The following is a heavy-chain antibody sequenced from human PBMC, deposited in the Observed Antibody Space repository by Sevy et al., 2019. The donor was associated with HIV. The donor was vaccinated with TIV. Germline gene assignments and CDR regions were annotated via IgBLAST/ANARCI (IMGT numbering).Heavy chain of an antibody. CDR1: GFTFNFYA. Sequence: GGSLRLSCAASGFTFNFYAMSWVRQAPGKGLEWLSAISGGGDGTYYADSVKGRFTISGDNSRNTLYLQMNSPRAEDTAVYYCAKRPYYYYNSDGHLVSSTDEADYWGQGTLVTVSS. CDR3: AKRPYYYYNSDGHLVSSTDEADY. J-gene: IGHJ4*02. V-gene: IGHV3-23*01. D-gene: IGHD3-22*01. CDR2: ISGGGDGT.